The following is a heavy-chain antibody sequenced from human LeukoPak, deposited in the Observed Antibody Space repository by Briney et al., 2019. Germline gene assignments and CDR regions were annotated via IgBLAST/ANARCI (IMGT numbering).Heavy chain of an antibody. CDR3: ARGYYDSSGYPPGVN. D-gene: IGHD3-22*01. V-gene: IGHV1-2*06. CDR1: GYIFTGYY. J-gene: IGHJ4*02. Sequence: GASVKVSCKASGYIFTGYYMHWVRQAPGQGLEWMGRINPNSGGTNYAQKFQGRVTMTRDTSISTAYMELSRLRSDDTAVYYCARGYYDSSGYPPGVNWGQGTLVTVSS. CDR2: INPNSGGT.